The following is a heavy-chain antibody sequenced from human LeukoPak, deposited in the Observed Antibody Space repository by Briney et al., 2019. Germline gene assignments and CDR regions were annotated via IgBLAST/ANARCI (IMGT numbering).Heavy chain of an antibody. CDR1: GGSISSSSYY. CDR3: ARHLYTYGSKGAFDI. Sequence: SETLSLTCTVSGGSISSSSYYWGWIRQPPGKGLEWIGSIYYSGSTYYNPSLKSRVTISVDTSKNQFSLKLSSVTAADTAAYYCARHLYTYGSKGAFDIWGQGTMVTVSS. J-gene: IGHJ3*02. D-gene: IGHD5-18*01. V-gene: IGHV4-39*01. CDR2: IYYSGST.